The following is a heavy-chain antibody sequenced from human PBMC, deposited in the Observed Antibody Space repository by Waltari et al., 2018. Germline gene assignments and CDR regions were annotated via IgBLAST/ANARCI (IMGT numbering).Heavy chain of an antibody. CDR2: MNPNSGNT. CDR3: ARFRTVVPRGTNWFDP. CDR1: GYTFTSYD. V-gene: IGHV1-8*01. D-gene: IGHD2-15*01. Sequence: QVQLVQSGAEVKKPGASVKVSCKASGYTFTSYDINWVRLSTGQALEWMGWMNPNSGNTGYAQKFQGRVTMTRNTSISTAYMELSSMRSDDTAVYYCARFRTVVPRGTNWFDPWGQGTMVTVSS. J-gene: IGHJ5*02.